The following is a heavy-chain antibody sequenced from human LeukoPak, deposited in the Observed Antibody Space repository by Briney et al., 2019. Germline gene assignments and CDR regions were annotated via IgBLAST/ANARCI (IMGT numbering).Heavy chain of an antibody. Sequence: GGSLRLSCATSGFSFTDYPMNCVRQAPGKGLEWISNIRTTAEGAKYAYYADSVKGRVTISRDDGKNTLYLHMNSLRDDDTAVYYCATDQRYAFDYWGQGILVTVSS. CDR1: GFSFTDYP. V-gene: IGHV3-48*02. CDR3: ATDQRYAFDY. J-gene: IGHJ4*02. D-gene: IGHD3-9*01. CDR2: IRTTAEGAKYA.